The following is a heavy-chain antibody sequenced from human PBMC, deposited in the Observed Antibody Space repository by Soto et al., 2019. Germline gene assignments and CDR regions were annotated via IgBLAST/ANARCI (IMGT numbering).Heavy chain of an antibody. Sequence: EVQLVESGGGLVQPGGSLRLSCAASGFTFSSYEMNWVRQAPGKGLEWVSYISSSGSTIYYADSVKGRFTISRDNAKNSLYLQMNRLRAEDTAVYYCAAMVYAYDQSWFDPWGQGTLVTVSS. J-gene: IGHJ5*02. CDR3: AAMVYAYDQSWFDP. V-gene: IGHV3-48*03. CDR2: ISSSGSTI. CDR1: GFTFSSYE. D-gene: IGHD2-8*01.